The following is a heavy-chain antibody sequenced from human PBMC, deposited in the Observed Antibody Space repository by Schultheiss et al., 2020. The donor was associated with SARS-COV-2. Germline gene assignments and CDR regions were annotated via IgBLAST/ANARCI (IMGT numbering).Heavy chain of an antibody. J-gene: IGHJ4*02. CDR2: INGDGSAT. Sequence: GGSLRLSCAASGFTFSNSWMHWVRQAPGKGLVWVSHINGDGSATNYADSVKGRFTISRHNSKNTLYLQMNSLRAEDTAVYYCASSMGRSAPDYWGQGTLVTVSS. CDR3: ASSMGRSAPDY. CDR1: GFTFSNSW. V-gene: IGHV3-74*01. D-gene: IGHD3-10*01.